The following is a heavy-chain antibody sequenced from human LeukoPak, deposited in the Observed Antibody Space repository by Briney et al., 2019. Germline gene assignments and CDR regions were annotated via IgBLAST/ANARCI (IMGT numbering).Heavy chain of an antibody. CDR2: ISWNSGSI. J-gene: IGHJ4*02. Sequence: GRSLRLSCAASGFTFDDYAMHWVRQAPGKGLEWVSGISWNSGSIGYADSVKGRFSISRDNAKNSLYLQMNSLRAEDTALYYCAKAGPTVTQLLIDYWGQGTLVTVSS. CDR1: GFTFDDYA. V-gene: IGHV3-9*01. CDR3: AKAGPTVTQLLIDY. D-gene: IGHD4-17*01.